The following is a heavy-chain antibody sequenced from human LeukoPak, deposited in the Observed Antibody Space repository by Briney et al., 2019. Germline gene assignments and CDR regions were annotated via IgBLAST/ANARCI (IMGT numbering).Heavy chain of an antibody. CDR2: INPNSGGT. CDR1: GYTFTGYY. J-gene: IGHJ4*02. D-gene: IGHD3-10*01. Sequence: ASVKVSCKASGYTFTGYYLHWVRQAPGQGLEWMGWINPNSGGTNYAQKFQGRVTMTRDTSISTAYMELSRLRSDDTAVYYCAMSRWSGELDFDYWGQGTLVTVSS. CDR3: AMSRWSGELDFDY. V-gene: IGHV1-2*02.